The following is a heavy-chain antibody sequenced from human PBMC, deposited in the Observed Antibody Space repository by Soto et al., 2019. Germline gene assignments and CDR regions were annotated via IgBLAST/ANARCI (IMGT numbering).Heavy chain of an antibody. CDR1: GGTFSSYA. V-gene: IGHV1-69*13. CDR2: IIPIFGTA. Sequence: ASVKVSCKASGGTFSSYAISWVRQAPGRGLEWMGGIIPIFGTANYAQKFQGRVTITADESTSTAYMELSSLRSEDTAVYYCARLNTAMVGYYYYGMDVWGQGTTVTVSS. J-gene: IGHJ6*02. D-gene: IGHD5-18*01. CDR3: ARLNTAMVGYYYYGMDV.